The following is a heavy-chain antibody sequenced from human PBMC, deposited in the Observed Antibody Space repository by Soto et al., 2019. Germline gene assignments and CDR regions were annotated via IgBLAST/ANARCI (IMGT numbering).Heavy chain of an antibody. CDR1: GGSFKSGSYS. J-gene: IGHJ4*02. Sequence: QVQLQESGPGLVKPSETLSLTCTVAGGSFKSGSYSWSWIPQPPGKGLEWIGYVYHTGRTSYNPSLKDRVSISMDTAKNHFSLNLDSVNAADTAVYFFARDFAYFDAWGQGTLVTLS. D-gene: IGHD3-3*01. V-gene: IGHV4-61*01. CDR2: VYHTGRT. CDR3: ARDFAYFDA.